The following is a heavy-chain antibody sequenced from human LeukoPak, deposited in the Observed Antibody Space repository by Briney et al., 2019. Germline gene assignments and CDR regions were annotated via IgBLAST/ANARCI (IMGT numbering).Heavy chain of an antibody. CDR1: RFTFTTWT. CDR3: ARGTAERGFCSIPSLCSLHYYYYYIFV. D-gene: IGHD2-2*01. J-gene: IGHJ6*03. V-gene: IGHV3-21*01. CDR2: VGASRSYI. Sequence: GGSLRLSCAASRFTFTTWTMNWVRQAPGKGLEGVSSVGASRSYIYYAVSVKGRFTLSRDNARNSVYLQMNSLRAEDTAVYYCARGTAERGFCSIPSLCSLHYYYYYIFVWGRGATVTVSS.